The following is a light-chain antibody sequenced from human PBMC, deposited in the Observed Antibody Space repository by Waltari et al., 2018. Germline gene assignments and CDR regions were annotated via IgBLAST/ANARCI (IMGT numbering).Light chain of an antibody. V-gene: IGKV1-33*01. CDR1: QDITSH. CDR2: DAS. Sequence: EIQMTQSPSSLSASAGERVTITCQASQDITSHLNWYRQKPWKAPQLLIYDASKLETGVPSRFSGSGSGTDFTFTISSLQPEDVATYYCQQYDNLPGTFGGGTKVEIK. J-gene: IGKJ4*01. CDR3: QQYDNLPGT.